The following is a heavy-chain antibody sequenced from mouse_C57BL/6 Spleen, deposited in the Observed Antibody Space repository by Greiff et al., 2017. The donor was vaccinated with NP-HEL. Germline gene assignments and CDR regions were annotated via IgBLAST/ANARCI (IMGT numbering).Heavy chain of an antibody. V-gene: IGHV1-69*01. CDR1: GYTFTSYW. D-gene: IGHD3-3*01. Sequence: QVQLQQPGAELVMPGASVKLSCKASGYTFTSYWMHWVKQRPGQGLEWIGEIDPSDSYTNYNQKFKGKSTLTVDKSSSTAYMQLSSLTSEDSAVYYCARGGDEGTPYYAMDYWGQGTSVTVSS. J-gene: IGHJ4*01. CDR2: IDPSDSYT. CDR3: ARGGDEGTPYYAMDY.